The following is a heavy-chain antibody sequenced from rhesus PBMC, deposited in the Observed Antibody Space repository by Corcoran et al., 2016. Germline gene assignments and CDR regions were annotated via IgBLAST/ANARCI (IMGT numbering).Heavy chain of an antibody. CDR3: ARDEYYYSGSFPAY. Sequence: EVQLVESGGGLAKPGGSLRLSGAASGFSFSDYYMYWVRQAPGKGLEWVSGISYTRGSKYYADYVKGKFTISRENAKNTLYLQMDSLRAEDTAVYYCARDEYYYSGSFPAYWGQGVLVTVSS. J-gene: IGHJ4*01. CDR1: GFSFSDYY. D-gene: IGHD3-16*01. CDR2: ISYTRGSK. V-gene: IGHV3S18*01.